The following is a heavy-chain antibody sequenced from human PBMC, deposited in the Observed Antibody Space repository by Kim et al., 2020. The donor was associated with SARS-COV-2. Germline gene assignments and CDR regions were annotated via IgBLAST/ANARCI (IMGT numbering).Heavy chain of an antibody. CDR2: INAGNGNT. J-gene: IGHJ6*02. CDR1: GYTFTSYA. Sequence: ASVKVSCKASGYTFTSYAMHWVRQAPGQRLEWMGWINAGNGNTKYSQKFQGRVTITRDTSASTAYMELSSLRSEDTAVYYCASVELVEYSSPAGMDVWGQGTTVTVSS. V-gene: IGHV1-3*01. D-gene: IGHD6-6*01. CDR3: ASVELVEYSSPAGMDV.